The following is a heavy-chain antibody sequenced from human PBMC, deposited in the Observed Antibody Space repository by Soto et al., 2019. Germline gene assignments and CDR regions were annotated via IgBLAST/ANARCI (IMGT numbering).Heavy chain of an antibody. Sequence: GGSLRLSCAASGFTFSSYSMNWVRQAPGKGLEWVSSISSSSSYIYYADSVKGRFTISRDNAKNSLYLQMNSLRAEDTAVYYCARDPYSSGYPTGFDYWGQGTLVTVSS. D-gene: IGHD6-19*01. J-gene: IGHJ4*02. CDR1: GFTFSSYS. CDR3: ARDPYSSGYPTGFDY. CDR2: ISSSSSYI. V-gene: IGHV3-21*01.